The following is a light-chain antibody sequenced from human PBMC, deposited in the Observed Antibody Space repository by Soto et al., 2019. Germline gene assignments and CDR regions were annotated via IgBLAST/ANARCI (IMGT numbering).Light chain of an antibody. CDR1: SSNIGNNY. Sequence: QSVLTQPPSVSAAPGQKVTISCSGSSSNIGNNYISWYQQLPGTAPKLLIYDNNQRPSGIPDRFSGSKSGTSATLGITGLQTGDEADYYCGTWDNSLSAGFFGTGTKVTVL. CDR2: DNN. V-gene: IGLV1-51*01. CDR3: GTWDNSLSAGF. J-gene: IGLJ1*01.